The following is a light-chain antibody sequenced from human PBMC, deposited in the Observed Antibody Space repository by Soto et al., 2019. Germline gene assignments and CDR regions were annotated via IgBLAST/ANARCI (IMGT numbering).Light chain of an antibody. J-gene: IGLJ1*01. CDR2: DVS. Sequence: QAVVTQPASVPGSPGQSITISCTGTSSDVGGYNYVSWYRQHPGRAPKLMIYDVSNRPSGVSNRFSGSKSGNTASLTISGLQAEDEADYYCSSYTRSSTYVFGTGTKLTVL. CDR3: SSYTRSSTYV. V-gene: IGLV2-14*01. CDR1: SSDVGGYNY.